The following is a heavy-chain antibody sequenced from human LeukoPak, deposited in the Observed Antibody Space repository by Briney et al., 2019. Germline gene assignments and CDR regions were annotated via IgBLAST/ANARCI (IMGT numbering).Heavy chain of an antibody. V-gene: IGHV1-46*01. CDR3: ARGPGYYDSSGPLFDY. CDR2: ISPSGGST. J-gene: IGHJ4*02. Sequence: GASVKVSCKASGYTFTSYYMHWVRQAPGQGLEWMGIISPSGGSTSSAQKFQGRVTMTRDTSTSTVYMELSSLRSEDTAVYYCARGPGYYDSSGPLFDYWGQGTLVTVSS. D-gene: IGHD3-22*01. CDR1: GYTFTSYY.